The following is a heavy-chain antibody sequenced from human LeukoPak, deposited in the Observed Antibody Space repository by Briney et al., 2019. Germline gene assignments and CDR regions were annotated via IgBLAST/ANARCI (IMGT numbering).Heavy chain of an antibody. V-gene: IGHV5-51*01. D-gene: IGHD1-26*01. CDR3: ARGPEVWELLGGGDFDY. CDR2: IYPGDSDT. J-gene: IGHJ4*02. CDR1: GYSFTSYW. Sequence: GESLKISCKGSGYSFTSYWIGWVRQMLGKGLEWMGIIYPGDSDTRYSPSFQGQVTISADKSISTAYLQWSSLKASDTAMYYCARGPEVWELLGGGDFDYWGQGTLVTVSS.